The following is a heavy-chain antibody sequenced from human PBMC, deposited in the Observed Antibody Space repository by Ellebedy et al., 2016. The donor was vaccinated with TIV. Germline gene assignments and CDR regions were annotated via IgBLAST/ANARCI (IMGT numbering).Heavy chain of an antibody. CDR1: GGSISSYY. D-gene: IGHD3-3*01. CDR2: IYYSGST. Sequence: SETLSLTCTVSGGSISSYYWNWIRQPPGKGLEWIGYIYYSGSTNYNPSLKSRVTISVDTSKNQFSLRLSSVTAADTAVYYCARRKITIFGVTDAFDIWGQGTVVTVSS. J-gene: IGHJ3*02. V-gene: IGHV4-59*01. CDR3: ARRKITIFGVTDAFDI.